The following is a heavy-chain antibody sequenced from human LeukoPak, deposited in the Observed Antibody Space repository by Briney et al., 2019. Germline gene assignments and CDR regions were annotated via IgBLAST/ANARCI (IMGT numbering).Heavy chain of an antibody. D-gene: IGHD4-17*01. J-gene: IGHJ5*02. V-gene: IGHV1-69*13. CDR2: IIPIFGTA. CDR1: GYTFTSYA. Sequence: ASVKVSCKASGYTFTSYAISWVRQAPGQGLEWMGGIIPIFGTANYAQKFQGRVTITADESTSTAYMELSSLRSEDTAVYYCARTDYGDYRYNWFDPWGQGTLVTVSS. CDR3: ARTDYGDYRYNWFDP.